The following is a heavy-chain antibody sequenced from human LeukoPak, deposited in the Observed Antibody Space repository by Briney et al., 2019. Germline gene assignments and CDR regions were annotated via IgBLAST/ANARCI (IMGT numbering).Heavy chain of an antibody. CDR2: IYYSGNT. D-gene: IGHD3-10*01. CDR1: GDSIFSASYY. J-gene: IGHJ3*02. V-gene: IGHV4-31*03. Sequence: SETLSLTCTVSGDSIFSASYYWGWLRQHPGKGLEWIGFIYYSGNTYYSSSLKSRITISIDTSKNQFSLSLSSVTVADTAVYYCAREGTAHAFDIWGQGTMVTVCS. CDR3: AREGTAHAFDI.